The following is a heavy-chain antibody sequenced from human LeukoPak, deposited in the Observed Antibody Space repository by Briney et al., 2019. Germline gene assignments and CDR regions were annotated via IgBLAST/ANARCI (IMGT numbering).Heavy chain of an antibody. CDR3: ARESDAFDI. CDR1: GFPFSNSN. V-gene: IGHV3-11*01. CDR2: ISSSGSTI. J-gene: IGHJ3*02. Sequence: GGPRSFSVEASGFPFSNSNMSWIRQPQGKGLEWVSYISSSGSTIYYADSVKGRFTISRDNAKNSLYLQMNSLRAEDTAVYYCARESDAFDIWGQGTMVTVSS.